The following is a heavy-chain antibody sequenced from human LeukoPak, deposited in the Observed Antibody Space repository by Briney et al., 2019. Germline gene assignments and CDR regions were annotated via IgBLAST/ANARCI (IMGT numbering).Heavy chain of an antibody. CDR2: ISGSGGST. CDR3: AKDGSPIPAAYFDY. Sequence: GGSLRLSCAASGFTFSSYAMSWVRQAPGKGLEWVSAISGSGGSTYYADSVKGRFTISRDSSKNTLYLQMNSLRAEDTAVYYCAKDGSPIPAAYFDYWGQGTLVTVSS. CDR1: GFTFSSYA. J-gene: IGHJ4*02. D-gene: IGHD2-2*01. V-gene: IGHV3-23*01.